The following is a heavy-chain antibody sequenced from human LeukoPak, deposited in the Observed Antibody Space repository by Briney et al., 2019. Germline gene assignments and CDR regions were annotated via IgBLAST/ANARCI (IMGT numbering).Heavy chain of an antibody. V-gene: IGHV4-39*01. Sequence: PSETLSLTCAVSGGSITIANYYWAWIRQPPGQGLEWIRSIYYSGSFYYNLSLKSRVTLSVDTSKNQFSLKLSSVTAADTAVYYCARTENYIPEDCFDPWGQGTLVTVSS. CDR3: ARTENYIPEDCFDP. CDR1: GGSITIANYY. D-gene: IGHD5-24*01. J-gene: IGHJ5*02. CDR2: IYYSGSF.